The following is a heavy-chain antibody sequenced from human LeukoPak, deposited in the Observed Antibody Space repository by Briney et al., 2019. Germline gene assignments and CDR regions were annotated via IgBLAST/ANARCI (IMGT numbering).Heavy chain of an antibody. V-gene: IGHV1-2*06. J-gene: IGHJ5*02. CDR3: ARGQPYGDYNYFDP. Sequence: ASVKVSCKASGYTFIGYYMHWVQQAPGQGLEWMGRINPSTGGTNSAQKFQGRVTMTRDTSISTAYMELSRLTSDDTAIYYCARGQPYGDYNYFDPWGQGTLVTVSS. D-gene: IGHD4-17*01. CDR2: INPSTGGT. CDR1: GYTFIGYY.